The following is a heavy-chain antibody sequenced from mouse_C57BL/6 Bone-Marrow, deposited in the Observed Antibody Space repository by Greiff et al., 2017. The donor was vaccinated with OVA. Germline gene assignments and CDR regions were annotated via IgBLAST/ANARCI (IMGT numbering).Heavy chain of an antibody. J-gene: IGHJ4*01. Sequence: QVHVKQPGAELVMPGASVKLSCKASGYTFTSYWMHWVKQRPGQGLEWIGEIDPSDSYTNYNQKFKGKSTLTVDKSSSTAYMQLSSLTSEDSAVYYCARLRRAMDYWGQGTSVTVSS. V-gene: IGHV1-69*01. D-gene: IGHD2-12*01. CDR3: ARLRRAMDY. CDR1: GYTFTSYW. CDR2: IDPSDSYT.